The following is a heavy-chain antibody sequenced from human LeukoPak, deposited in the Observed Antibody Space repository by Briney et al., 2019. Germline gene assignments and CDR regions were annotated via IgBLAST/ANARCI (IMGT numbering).Heavy chain of an antibody. V-gene: IGHV3-7*03. Sequence: GGSLRLSCAASGFTFSRYWMSWVRQAPRKGLEWVANIKQDGSETYYVDSMKGRFTISRDNAKNSLYLQMNSLRAEDTAVYYCARDKGDYDTSGSLFIFGGQGTLVAVSS. CDR3: ARDKGDYDTSGSLFIF. CDR2: IKQDGSET. D-gene: IGHD3-22*01. CDR1: GFTFSRYW. J-gene: IGHJ4*02.